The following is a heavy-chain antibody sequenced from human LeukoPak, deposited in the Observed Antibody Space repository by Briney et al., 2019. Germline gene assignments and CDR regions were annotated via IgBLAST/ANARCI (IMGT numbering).Heavy chain of an antibody. D-gene: IGHD3-3*01. CDR2: INTNTGNP. V-gene: IGHV7-4-1*02. J-gene: IGHJ4*02. CDR1: GYTFTSYA. Sequence: EASVKVSCKASGYTFTSYAMNWVRQVPGQGLEWMGWINTNTGNPTYAQGFTGRFVFSLDTSVSTAYLQISSLKAEDTAVYYCARDPTDYDFWSGYPFWGQGTLVTVSS. CDR3: ARDPTDYDFWSGYPF.